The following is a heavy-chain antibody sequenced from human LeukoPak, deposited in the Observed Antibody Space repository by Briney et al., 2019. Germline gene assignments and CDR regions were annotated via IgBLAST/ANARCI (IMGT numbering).Heavy chain of an antibody. CDR1: GGSISSYY. CDR3: ARAGYGDSDFDY. V-gene: IGHV4-59*08. Sequence: SETLSLTCTVSGGSISSYYWSWIRQPPGKGLEWIGYIYYSGSTNYNPSLKSRVTISVDTSKNQFSLKLNSVTAADTAVYYCARAGYGDSDFDYWGQGTLVTVSS. D-gene: IGHD4-17*01. CDR2: IYYSGST. J-gene: IGHJ4*02.